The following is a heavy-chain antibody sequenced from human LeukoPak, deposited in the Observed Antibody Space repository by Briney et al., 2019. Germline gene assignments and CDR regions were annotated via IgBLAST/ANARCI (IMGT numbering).Heavy chain of an antibody. Sequence: PGGSLRLSCAASGFTFSDYDMNWIRQAPGTGLEWVSYIIGSSSSKYYADSVKGRFTISRDNAKNSLYLQMNSLRAEDTAVYYCARPTTSGWYPHWGQGTMVTVSS. CDR1: GFTFSDYD. CDR3: ARPTTSGWYPH. V-gene: IGHV3-48*01. CDR2: IIGSSSSK. D-gene: IGHD6-19*01. J-gene: IGHJ3*01.